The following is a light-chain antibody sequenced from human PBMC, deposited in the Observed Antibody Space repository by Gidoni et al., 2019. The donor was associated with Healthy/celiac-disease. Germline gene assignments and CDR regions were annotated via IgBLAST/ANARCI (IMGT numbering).Light chain of an antibody. CDR1: QSVSSY. J-gene: IGKJ4*02. Sequence: EIVLTQSPATLSLSPGERATLSCRASQSVSSYLAWYQQKPGQAPRLLIYDASNRATGIPARFSGSGSWTDFTLTISSLEPEDFAVYYCQQRSNWPLLTFGGGTKVEI. CDR3: QQRSNWPLLT. CDR2: DAS. V-gene: IGKV3-11*01.